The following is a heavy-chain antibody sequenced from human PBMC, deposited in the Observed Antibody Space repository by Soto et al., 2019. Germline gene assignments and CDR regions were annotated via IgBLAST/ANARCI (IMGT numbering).Heavy chain of an antibody. V-gene: IGHV1-69*13. Sequence: ASVKVSCKASGGTFSSYAISWVRQAPGQGLEWMGGIIPIFGTANYAQKFQGRVTITADESTSTAYMELSSLRSEDTAVYYCARDRGRYCSGGSCYSFGGFDYWGQGALVTVSS. CDR1: GGTFSSYA. J-gene: IGHJ4*02. D-gene: IGHD2-15*01. CDR2: IIPIFGTA. CDR3: ARDRGRYCSGGSCYSFGGFDY.